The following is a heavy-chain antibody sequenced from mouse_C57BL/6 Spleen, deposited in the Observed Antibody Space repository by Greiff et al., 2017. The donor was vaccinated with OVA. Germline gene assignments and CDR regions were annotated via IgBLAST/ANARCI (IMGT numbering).Heavy chain of an antibody. Sequence: VQLQQSGAELVRPGASVKLSCTASGFNIKDYYMHWVKQRPEQGLEWIGRIDPEDGDTEYAPKFQGKATMTADASSNTAYLQLSSLTSEDTAVYYCTTTVVATRGFFAYWGQGTLVTVAA. D-gene: IGHD1-1*01. V-gene: IGHV14-1*01. CDR1: GFNIKDYY. CDR2: IDPEDGDT. J-gene: IGHJ3*01. CDR3: TTTVVATRGFFAY.